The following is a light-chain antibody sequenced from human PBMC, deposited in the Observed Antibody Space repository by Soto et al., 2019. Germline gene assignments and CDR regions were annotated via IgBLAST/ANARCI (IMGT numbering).Light chain of an antibody. V-gene: IGKV3-15*01. J-gene: IGKJ3*01. CDR2: GAS. CDR1: QSVRSN. CDR3: HQYNSWPRGT. Sequence: EIVMTQSPATLSVSPGERATLSCRASQSVRSNLAWYQQKPGQAPRLLIYGASTRAPGIPARVSGSGSGTEFTLTISSRQSEDFALYYCHQYNSWPRGTFGPGTKVEIK.